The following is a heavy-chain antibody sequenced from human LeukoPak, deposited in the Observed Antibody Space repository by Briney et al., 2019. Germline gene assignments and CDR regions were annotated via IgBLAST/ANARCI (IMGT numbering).Heavy chain of an antibody. V-gene: IGHV3-30*02. CDR1: GFTFSSFG. CDR2: IRYDGSNK. CDR3: ARDSEMATIGGYFDY. Sequence: GGSLRLSCAASGFTFSSFGMHWVRKAPGKGLEWVAFIRYDGSNKYYADSVKGRFTISRDNSKNTLYLQMNSLRAEDTAVYYCARDSEMATIGGYFDYWGQGTLVTVSS. D-gene: IGHD5-24*01. J-gene: IGHJ4*02.